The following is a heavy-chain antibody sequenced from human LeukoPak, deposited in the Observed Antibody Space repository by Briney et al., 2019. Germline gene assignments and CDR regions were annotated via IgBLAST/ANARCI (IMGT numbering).Heavy chain of an antibody. CDR1: GFTFSSYS. V-gene: IGHV3-21*01. Sequence: MPGGSLRLSCAASGFTFSSYSMNWVRQAPGKGLEWVSSISSSSSYIYYADSVKGRFTISRDNAKNSLYLQMNSLRAEDTAVYYCASNSVGSWGPVRQIYGMDVWGQGTTVTVSS. D-gene: IGHD2-15*01. CDR2: ISSSSSYI. CDR3: ASNSVGSWGPVRQIYGMDV. J-gene: IGHJ6*02.